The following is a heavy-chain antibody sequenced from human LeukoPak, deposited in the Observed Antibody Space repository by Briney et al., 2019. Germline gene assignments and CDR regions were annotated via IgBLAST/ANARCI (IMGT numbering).Heavy chain of an antibody. J-gene: IGHJ4*02. Sequence: PGGSLRLSCAASGFSFGSYGIHWVRQAPGKGLEWVAVISHEGSKTYYADSVKGRFTISRDNAKNSLYLQMNSLRAEDTAVYYCARAVGDWELPSYFDYWGQGTLVTVSS. V-gene: IGHV3-30*03. CDR2: ISHEGSKT. CDR1: GFSFGSYG. D-gene: IGHD1-26*01. CDR3: ARAVGDWELPSYFDY.